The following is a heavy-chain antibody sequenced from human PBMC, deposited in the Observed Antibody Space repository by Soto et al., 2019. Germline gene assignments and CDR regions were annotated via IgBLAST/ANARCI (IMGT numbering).Heavy chain of an antibody. J-gene: IGHJ6*02. CDR1: GGTFSSYA. D-gene: IGHD2-2*01. Sequence: SVKVSCKASGGTFSSYAISWVRQAPGQGLEWMGGIIPIFGTANYAQKFQGRVTITADESTSTAYMELSSLRSEDTAVYYCARTITSWTPILKYYYGMDVWGQGTTVTVSS. CDR2: IIPIFGTA. V-gene: IGHV1-69*13. CDR3: ARTITSWTPILKYYYGMDV.